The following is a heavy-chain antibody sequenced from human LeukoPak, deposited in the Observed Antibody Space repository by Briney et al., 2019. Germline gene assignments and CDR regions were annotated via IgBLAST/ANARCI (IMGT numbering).Heavy chain of an antibody. J-gene: IGHJ4*02. Sequence: GGSLRLSCAASGFTFSSYAMSWVRQAPGKGLEWVAVISYDGSNKYYADSVKGRFTISRDNSKNTLYLQMNSLRAEDTAVYYCARALPYYYDSSGYYWDFDYWGQGTLVTVSS. CDR2: ISYDGSNK. CDR3: ARALPYYYDSSGYYWDFDY. V-gene: IGHV3-30*04. D-gene: IGHD3-22*01. CDR1: GFTFSSYA.